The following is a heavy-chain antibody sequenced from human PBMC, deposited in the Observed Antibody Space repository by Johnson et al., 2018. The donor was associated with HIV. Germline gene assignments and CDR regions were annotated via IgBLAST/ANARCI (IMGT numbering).Heavy chain of an antibody. D-gene: IGHD6-6*01. CDR2: IRSKGNNYAT. Sequence: VQLVESGGGLVQPGGSLKLACAASGFTFSGSALHWVRQASGKGLEWVGHIRSKGNNYATAYAASVKGRFTISRDDSQNTAYLQMNRLKTEDTAVYYCTREGRGSSSGAFDIWGQGTMVTVSS. J-gene: IGHJ3*02. V-gene: IGHV3-73*02. CDR3: TREGRGSSSGAFDI. CDR1: GFTFSGSA.